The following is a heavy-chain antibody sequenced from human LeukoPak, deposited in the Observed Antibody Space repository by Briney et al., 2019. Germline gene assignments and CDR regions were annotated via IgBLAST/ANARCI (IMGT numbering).Heavy chain of an antibody. CDR2: ISSSSSTI. V-gene: IGHV3-48*01. CDR3: ARGSGGRMRAFDI. CDR1: GFTFSSYS. Sequence: HGGSLRLSCAASGFTFSSYSMNWVRQAPGKGLEWVSYISSSSSTIYYADSVKGRFTISRDNAKNSLYLQMNSLRAEDTAVYYCARGSGGRMRAFDIWGQGTMVTVSS. J-gene: IGHJ3*02. D-gene: IGHD3-3*01.